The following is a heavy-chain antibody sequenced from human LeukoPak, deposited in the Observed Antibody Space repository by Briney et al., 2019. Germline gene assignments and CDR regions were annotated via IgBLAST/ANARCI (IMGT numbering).Heavy chain of an antibody. CDR2: IYNTGYT. CDR1: SAFFSSYY. J-gene: IGHJ4*02. D-gene: IGHD3-16*01. Sequence: PSETLSLTCTVSSAFFSSYYWSWIRQPPGKGLEWIGYIYNTGYTKYNASLKSRVTISIDTSKNQFSLKLSSVTAADTAVYYCARGGLSLDYWGQGTLVTVSS. V-gene: IGHV4-59*08. CDR3: ARGGLSLDY.